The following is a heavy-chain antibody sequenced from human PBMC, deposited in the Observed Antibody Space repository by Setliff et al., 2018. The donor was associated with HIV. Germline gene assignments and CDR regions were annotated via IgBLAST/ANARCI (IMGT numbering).Heavy chain of an antibody. V-gene: IGHV1-8*02. CDR1: GYTFTTYD. J-gene: IGHJ3*02. CDR3: AIRREVVVATTRRGLDI. Sequence: PSVKVSCKPSGYTFTTYDINWVRQAAGQGLEWMGWMNPNSGNTGYAQRFQGRLTMTRNTSISTAYMELNSLMSEDTAVYFCAIRREVVVATTRRGLDIWGQGTMVTVSS. CDR2: MNPNSGNT. D-gene: IGHD2-15*01.